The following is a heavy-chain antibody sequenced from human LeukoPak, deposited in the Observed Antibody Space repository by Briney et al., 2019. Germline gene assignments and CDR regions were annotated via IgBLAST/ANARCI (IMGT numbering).Heavy chain of an antibody. D-gene: IGHD6-19*01. J-gene: IGHJ6*02. Sequence: SETLSLTCTVSGGSISSYYWSWIRQPPGKGLEWIGYIYYSGSTNYNPSLKSRVTISVDTSKNQFSLKLSSVTAADTAVYYCASSSGWHYYYYGMDVWGQGTTVTVSS. CDR3: ASSSGWHYYYYGMDV. V-gene: IGHV4-59*01. CDR2: IYYSGST. CDR1: GGSISSYY.